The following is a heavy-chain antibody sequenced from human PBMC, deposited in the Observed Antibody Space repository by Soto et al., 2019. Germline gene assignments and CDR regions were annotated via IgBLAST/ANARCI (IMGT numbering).Heavy chain of an antibody. CDR2: INHSGST. CDR3: ARHDPYDSSGYHYANWFDP. V-gene: IGHV4-34*01. D-gene: IGHD3-22*01. Sequence: SETLSLTCAVFGGSFSGYYWSWIRQPPGKGLEWIGEINHSGSTNYNPSLKSRVTISVDTSKNQFSLKLSSVTAADTAVYYCARHDPYDSSGYHYANWFDPWGQGTLVTVSS. J-gene: IGHJ5*02. CDR1: GGSFSGYY.